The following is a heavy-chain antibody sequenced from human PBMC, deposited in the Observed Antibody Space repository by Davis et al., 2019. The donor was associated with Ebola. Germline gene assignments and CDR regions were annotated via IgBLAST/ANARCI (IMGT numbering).Heavy chain of an antibody. CDR1: GFTFSSYG. Sequence: PGGSLRLSCAASGFTFSSYGMHWVRQVPGKGLEWVAVIWYDGSNKYYADSVKGRFTISRDNSKNTLYLQMNSLRAEDTAVYYCAKAADQLLYYFDYWGQGTLVTVSS. CDR3: AKAADQLLYYFDY. D-gene: IGHD2-2*01. V-gene: IGHV3-33*06. J-gene: IGHJ4*02. CDR2: IWYDGSNK.